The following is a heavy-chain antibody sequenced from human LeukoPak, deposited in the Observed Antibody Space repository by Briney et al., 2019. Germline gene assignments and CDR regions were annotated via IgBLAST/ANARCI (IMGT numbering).Heavy chain of an antibody. CDR1: GGSISSGDYY. CDR3: ARDGNCSGGSCYSLGWFDP. V-gene: IGHV4-30-4*01. D-gene: IGHD2-15*01. J-gene: IGHJ5*02. CDR2: IYYSGST. Sequence: TLXLTCTVSGGSISSGDYYWSWIRQPPGKGLEWIGYIYYSGSTYYNPSLKSRVTISVDTSKNQFSLKLSSVTAADTAVYYCARDGNCSGGSCYSLGWFDPWGQGTLVTVSS.